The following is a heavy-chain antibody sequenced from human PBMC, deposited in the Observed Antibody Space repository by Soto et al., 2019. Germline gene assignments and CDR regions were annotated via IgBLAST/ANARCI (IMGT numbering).Heavy chain of an antibody. CDR2: INPATSAA. Sequence: QLHLVQSGAVVKKPGASVTVSCSASGYPVTAYYMHWVRQAPGRGLEWMGGINPATSAAKSTQTFRGRVTMTRGTSTSTVFMELSGLTSEATAVFYCARGGGVGVAGSAAFDMWGQGTLVTVSS. CDR1: GYPVTAYY. J-gene: IGHJ3*02. CDR3: ARGGGVGVAGSAAFDM. D-gene: IGHD3-3*01. V-gene: IGHV1-2*02.